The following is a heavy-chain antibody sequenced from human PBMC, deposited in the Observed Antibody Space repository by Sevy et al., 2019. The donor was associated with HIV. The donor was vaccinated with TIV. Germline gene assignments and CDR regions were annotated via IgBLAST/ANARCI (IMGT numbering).Heavy chain of an antibody. CDR3: AKNTPAAGTGGFDY. V-gene: IGHV3-30*02. CDR2: IQYDGSNK. Sequence: GGSLRLSCAASGFTFSYSGMHWVRQAPGKGLEWVTFIQYDGSNKYYADSVKGRFTISRDNSKNTLYLQMNSLRRDDTALYFCAKNTPAAGTGGFDYWGHGILVTV. J-gene: IGHJ4*01. D-gene: IGHD6-13*01. CDR1: GFTFSYSG.